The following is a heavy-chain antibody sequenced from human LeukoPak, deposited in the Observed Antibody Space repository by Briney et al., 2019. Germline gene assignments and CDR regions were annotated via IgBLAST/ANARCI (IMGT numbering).Heavy chain of an antibody. CDR1: GFTFSNYA. J-gene: IGHJ4*02. CDR3: AKVKTAVTTHFDY. D-gene: IGHD4-17*01. Sequence: GGSLRLSCAASGFTFSNYAMTWVRQAPGQGLEWVSTISGGGGSIYYADSVKGRFTISRDNSKNTLYLQMNSLRAEDTALYYCAKVKTAVTTHFDYWGQGTLVTVSS. V-gene: IGHV3-23*01. CDR2: ISGGGGSI.